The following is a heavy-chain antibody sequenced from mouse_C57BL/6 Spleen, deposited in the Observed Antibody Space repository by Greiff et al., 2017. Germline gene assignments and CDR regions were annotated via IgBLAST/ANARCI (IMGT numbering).Heavy chain of an antibody. D-gene: IGHD4-1*01. CDR3: ARLGPHFDD. CDR2: INYDGSST. CDR1: GFTFSDYY. Sequence: EVQVVESEGGLVQPGSSMKLSCTASGFTFSDYYMAWVRQVPEKGLEWVANINYDGSSTYYLDSLKSRFIISRDNAKNILYLQMSSLKSEDTATYYCARLGPHFDDWGQGTTLTVSS. J-gene: IGHJ2*01. V-gene: IGHV5-16*01.